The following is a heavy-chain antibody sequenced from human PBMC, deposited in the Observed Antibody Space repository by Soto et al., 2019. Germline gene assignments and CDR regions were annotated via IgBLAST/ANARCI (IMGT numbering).Heavy chain of an antibody. J-gene: IGHJ6*02. CDR1: GYTFTSYG. CDR2: ISAYNGNT. CDR3: ARGMNGFLEWLSPDYYYYYGMDV. Sequence: ASVKVSCKASGYTFTSYGISWVRQAPGQGLEWMGWISAYNGNTNYAQKLQGRVTMTTDTSTSTAYMELRSLRSDDTAVYYCARGMNGFLEWLSPDYYYYYGMDVWGQGTTVTVSS. V-gene: IGHV1-18*01. D-gene: IGHD3-3*01.